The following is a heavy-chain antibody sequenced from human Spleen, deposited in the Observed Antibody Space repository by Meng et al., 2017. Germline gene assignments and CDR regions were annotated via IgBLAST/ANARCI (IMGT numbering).Heavy chain of an antibody. V-gene: IGHV4-59*06. CDR1: GCSISNYY. CDR3: ARYVFDSSSLYSNWFDP. Sequence: QVQLQESGPGLVKPSETLSLTCTVTGCSISNYYYHWIRQPPGTELEWIGYIYYSGSTYYSPSLKSRVTISVDTSKNQLSLKLSSMTAADTAVYYCARYVFDSSSLYSNWFDPWGQGTLVTVSS. D-gene: IGHD3-22*01. J-gene: IGHJ5*02. CDR2: IYYSGST.